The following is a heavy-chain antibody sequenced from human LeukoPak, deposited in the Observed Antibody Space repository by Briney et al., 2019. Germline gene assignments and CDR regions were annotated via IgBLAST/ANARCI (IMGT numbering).Heavy chain of an antibody. V-gene: IGHV1-2*02. CDR3: ARDLESVLVTAFSSY. D-gene: IGHD2-21*02. Sequence: ASVTVSSKASGYTFTDYYLHWVRQAPGQGLEWMGWINPHLGGTNYAQKFQGRVTMTRDTSTNTAYMELSSLGSDDTAMYYCARDLESVLVTAFSSYWGQGALVTVSS. J-gene: IGHJ4*02. CDR2: INPHLGGT. CDR1: GYTFTDYY.